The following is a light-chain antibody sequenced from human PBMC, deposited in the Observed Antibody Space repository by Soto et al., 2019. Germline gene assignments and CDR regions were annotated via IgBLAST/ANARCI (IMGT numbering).Light chain of an antibody. CDR2: DAS. CDR1: QSVSSY. J-gene: IGKJ1*01. CDR3: LQHKSYPWT. Sequence: EIVLTQSPATLSLSPGERATLSCRASQSVSSYLAWYQQKPGQAPRLLIYDASNRATGIPARFSGSGSGTEFTLTISSLQSEDFATYFCLQHKSYPWTFGQGTKVDIK. V-gene: IGKV3-11*01.